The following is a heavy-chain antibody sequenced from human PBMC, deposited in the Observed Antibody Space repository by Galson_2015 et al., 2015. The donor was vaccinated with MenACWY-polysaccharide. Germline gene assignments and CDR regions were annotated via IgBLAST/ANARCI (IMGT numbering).Heavy chain of an antibody. CDR1: GFSFTRNW. V-gene: IGHV5-51*03. D-gene: IGHD4-17*01. CDR2: IYPADSDT. CDR3: ARLSATGTVTFDY. J-gene: IGHJ4*02. Sequence: QSGAEVTKPGESLQISCKGSGFSFTRNWIGWVRQMNGKGLEWMGIIYPADSDTRYSPSFQGQVTISADKSIRTAFLQWSSLKASDTAVYYCARLSATGTVTFDYWGQGTLVTVSS.